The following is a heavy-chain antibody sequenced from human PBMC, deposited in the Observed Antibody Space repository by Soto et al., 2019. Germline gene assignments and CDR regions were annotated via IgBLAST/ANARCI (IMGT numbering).Heavy chain of an antibody. V-gene: IGHV1-8*01. CDR2: MNPNSGNT. J-gene: IGHJ5*02. D-gene: IGHD3-16*01. CDR1: GYTFTRHD. Sequence: ASVKVSCKASGYTFTRHDINWVRQGTGQGLEWMGWMNPNSGNTGYAQKFQGRVTMTRNNSISTAYMELSSLRSEDTAVYYCVRAFPPIMITVLRGPNWFDPWGQGTLVTVSS. CDR3: VRAFPPIMITVLRGPNWFDP.